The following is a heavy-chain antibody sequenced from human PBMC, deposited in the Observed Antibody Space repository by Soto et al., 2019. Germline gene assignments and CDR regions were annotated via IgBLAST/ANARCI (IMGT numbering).Heavy chain of an antibody. CDR1: GCSISSGNHY. CDR2: IYYSGST. J-gene: IGHJ5*02. V-gene: IGHV4-30-4*01. CDR3: ARAVLQLDP. Sequence: TSETLSLTCTVSGCSISSGNHYWSWIRQPPGKGLEWIGYIYYSGSTYYNPSLKSRVTISVDTSKNQFSLKLSSVTAADTAVYYCARAVLQLDPWGQGTLVTVPQ. D-gene: IGHD3-10*01.